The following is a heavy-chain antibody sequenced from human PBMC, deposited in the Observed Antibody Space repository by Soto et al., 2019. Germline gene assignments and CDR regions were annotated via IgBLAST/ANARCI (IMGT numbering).Heavy chain of an antibody. CDR3: ARGNSGAFDI. Sequence: QVQLVQSGAEVKKPGASVKVSCKASGYTLTTYSMHWVLQAPGQRLEWMGWMNPLNGDTKYSQRFQGRLTFIRDTSASTAYMELSSLRSEDTAIYYCARGNSGAFDIWGQGTMVTVSS. J-gene: IGHJ3*02. CDR1: GYTLTTYS. CDR2: MNPLNGDT. D-gene: IGHD6-19*01. V-gene: IGHV1-3*01.